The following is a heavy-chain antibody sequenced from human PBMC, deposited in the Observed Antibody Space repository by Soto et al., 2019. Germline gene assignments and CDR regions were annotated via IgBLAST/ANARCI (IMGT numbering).Heavy chain of an antibody. Sequence: EVQLVESGGGLVPPGGSLRLSSATSGFTFSTYSMNWVRQAPGKGLEWVSFISSTGETTYYADSVKGRLTISRDNAKNSLFLQMNSLTAEAMAVYYSARDVRLPDYWGQGTLVTVSS. CDR3: ARDVRLPDY. D-gene: IGHD3-10*02. CDR1: GFTFSTYS. V-gene: IGHV3-48*01. CDR2: ISSTGETT. J-gene: IGHJ4*02.